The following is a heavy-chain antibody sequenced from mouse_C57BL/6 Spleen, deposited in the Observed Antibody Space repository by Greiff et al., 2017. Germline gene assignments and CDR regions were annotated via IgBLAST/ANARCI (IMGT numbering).Heavy chain of an antibody. D-gene: IGHD1-1*01. CDR2: ISYDGSN. J-gene: IGHJ2*01. V-gene: IGHV3-6*01. CDR3: ARLYYGSSLDY. Sequence: EVKLVESGPGLVKPSQSLSLTCSVTGYSITSGYYWNWIRQFPGNKLEWMGYISYDGSNNYNPSLKNRISITRDTSKNQFFLKLNSVTTEDTATYYCARLYYGSSLDYWGQGTTLTVSS. CDR1: GYSITSGYY.